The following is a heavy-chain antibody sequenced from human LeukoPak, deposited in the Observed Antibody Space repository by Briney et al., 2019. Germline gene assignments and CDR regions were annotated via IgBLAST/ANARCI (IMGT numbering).Heavy chain of an antibody. CDR2: INPQKRDT. Sequence: ASVKVSCKASGYTFPSYGINWVRLAPGRGPEWMASINPQKRDTHYAQNFQGRVTVTAGTSTNTAYMELRSLRSDDTAIYYCARRKCGADYNGMDVWGQGTTVTVSS. J-gene: IGHJ6*02. CDR3: ARRKCGADYNGMDV. D-gene: IGHD2-21*01. CDR1: GYTFPSYG. V-gene: IGHV1-18*01.